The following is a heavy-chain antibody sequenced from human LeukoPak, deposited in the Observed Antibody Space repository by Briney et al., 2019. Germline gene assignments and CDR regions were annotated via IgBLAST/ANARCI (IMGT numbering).Heavy chain of an antibody. CDR1: GFTFSSYA. Sequence: PGGSLRLSCAASGFTFSSYAMSWVRQAPGKGLEWVSAISGSGGSTHYADSVKGRFTISRDNSKNTLYLQMNSLRAEDTAVYYCAKTYYDFWSGYYIWGQGTLVTVSS. V-gene: IGHV3-23*01. CDR3: AKTYYDFWSGYYI. J-gene: IGHJ4*02. D-gene: IGHD3-3*01. CDR2: ISGSGGST.